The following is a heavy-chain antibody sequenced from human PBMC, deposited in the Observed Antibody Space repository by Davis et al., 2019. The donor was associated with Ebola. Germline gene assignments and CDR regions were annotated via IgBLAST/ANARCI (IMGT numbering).Heavy chain of an antibody. CDR3: AKAGHCANYCSFDS. CDR2: IGGGGGSI. CDR1: GFTFNTHT. D-gene: IGHD4/OR15-4a*01. Sequence: GESLKISCAASGFTFNTHTMNWGRQAPGKGLEWVSSIGGGGGSIYYADSVKGRFTISRDNSKNTLYLQMNSLRAEDTAVYYCAKAGHCANYCSFDSWGQGTLVTVSS. J-gene: IGHJ4*02. V-gene: IGHV3-23*01.